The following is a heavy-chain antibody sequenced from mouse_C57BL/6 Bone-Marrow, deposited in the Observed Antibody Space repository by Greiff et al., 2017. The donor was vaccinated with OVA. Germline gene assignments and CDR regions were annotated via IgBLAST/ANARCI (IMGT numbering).Heavy chain of an antibody. CDR2: ISSGGDYI. D-gene: IGHD2-4*01. CDR1: GFTFSSYA. J-gene: IGHJ2*01. CDR3: TRQGAYYDYDVGYFDY. Sequence: EVQLVESGEGLVKPGGSLKLSCAASGFTFSSYAMSWVRQTPEKRLEWVAYISSGGDYIYYADTVKGRFTISRDNARNTLYLQMSSLKSEDTAMYYCTRQGAYYDYDVGYFDYWGQGTTLTVSS. V-gene: IGHV5-9-1*02.